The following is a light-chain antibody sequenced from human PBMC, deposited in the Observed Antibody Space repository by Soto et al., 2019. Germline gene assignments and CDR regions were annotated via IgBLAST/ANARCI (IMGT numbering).Light chain of an antibody. CDR3: QQYGSSSFT. V-gene: IGKV3-20*01. Sequence: ELVLTQSPGTLSLSPGKRATLSCRASQSVSSSYLAWYQQKPGQAPRLLITGASSRATGIPDRFSGSGSGTDFTLTISRLEPEDFAVNYCQQYGSSSFTFGPGTKVDIK. CDR2: GAS. J-gene: IGKJ3*01. CDR1: QSVSSSY.